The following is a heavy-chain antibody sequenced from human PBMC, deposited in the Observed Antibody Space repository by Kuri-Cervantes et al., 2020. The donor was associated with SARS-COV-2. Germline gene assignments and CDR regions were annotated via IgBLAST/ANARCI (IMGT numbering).Heavy chain of an antibody. CDR2: IIPILGIA. V-gene: IGHV1-69*04. Sequence: SVKVSCKASGGTFSSYTISWVRQAPGQGLEWMGRIIPILGIANYAQKFQGRVTITADKPTSTAYMELSSLRSEDTAVYYCARDQMDTAVVTDGMDVWGQGTTVTVSS. D-gene: IGHD5-18*01. CDR3: ARDQMDTAVVTDGMDV. J-gene: IGHJ6*01. CDR1: GGTFSSYT.